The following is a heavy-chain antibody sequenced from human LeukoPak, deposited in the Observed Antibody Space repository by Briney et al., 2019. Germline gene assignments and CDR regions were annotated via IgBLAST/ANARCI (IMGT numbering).Heavy chain of an antibody. CDR2: ISSGGGNT. J-gene: IGHJ5*02. D-gene: IGHD1-26*01. CDR3: ANRISGSSS. CDR1: GFTFSSYA. Sequence: GGSLRLSCAASGFTFSSYAMSWIRQAPGKGLEWVSAISSGGGNTDYADSVKGRFTISRDNSKNTVFLQMNSLRAEDTGVYYCANRISGSSSWGQGTLVTVSS. V-gene: IGHV3-23*01.